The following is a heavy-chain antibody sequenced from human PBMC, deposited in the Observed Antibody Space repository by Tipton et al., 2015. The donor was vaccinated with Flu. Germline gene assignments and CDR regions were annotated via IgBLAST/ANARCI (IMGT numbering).Heavy chain of an antibody. CDR2: ISSSSSYI. Sequence: SGFTFSNYSMNWVRQAPGKGLEWVSSISSSSSYIYHADSMKGRFTISRDNAKNSLYLQVNSLRAEDTAVYYCARNYYDSSGSGMDVWGQGTTVTVSS. V-gene: IGHV3-21*01. CDR3: ARNYYDSSGSGMDV. D-gene: IGHD3-22*01. J-gene: IGHJ6*02. CDR1: GFTFSNYS.